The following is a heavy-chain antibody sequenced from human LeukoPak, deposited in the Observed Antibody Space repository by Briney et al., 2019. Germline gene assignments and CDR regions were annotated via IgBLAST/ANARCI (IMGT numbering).Heavy chain of an antibody. Sequence: PGGSLRLSCAASGFTFSSYAMSWVRQAPGKGLEWVSAISGSGGSTYYADSVKGRFTISRDNAKNSLYLQMNSLRAEDTAVYYCTRVLSYYDILTGYFKSVYGMAVWGQGATVTVSS. J-gene: IGHJ6*02. V-gene: IGHV3-23*01. CDR3: TRVLSYYDILTGYFKSVYGMAV. CDR2: ISGSGGST. CDR1: GFTFSSYA. D-gene: IGHD3-9*01.